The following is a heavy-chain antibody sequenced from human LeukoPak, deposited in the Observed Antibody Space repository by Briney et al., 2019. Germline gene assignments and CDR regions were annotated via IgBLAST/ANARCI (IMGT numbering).Heavy chain of an antibody. Sequence: GGSLRLSCTASGFTLSSFAMSWVRQAPGKGLELVSTLSSSGVRTYYADSVKGRFTISRDNSLNTVFLQMNRLRGEDTAIYYCAKNKGQLVPNYCMNVWGKGTTVTVSS. CDR3: AKNKGQLVPNYCMNV. D-gene: IGHD6-13*01. CDR2: LSSSGVRT. CDR1: GFTLSSFA. J-gene: IGHJ6*03. V-gene: IGHV3-23*01.